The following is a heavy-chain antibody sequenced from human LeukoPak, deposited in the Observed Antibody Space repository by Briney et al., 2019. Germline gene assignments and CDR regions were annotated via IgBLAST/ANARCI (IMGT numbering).Heavy chain of an antibody. Sequence: GGSLRLSCAASGFTFSSYRMHWVRHAPGKGLVWVSRINSDGSSTSYADSVKGRFTISRDNAKNTLYLQMNSLRAEDTAVYYCARDNYDYVWGSYRYYDYWGQGTLVTVSS. CDR1: GFTFSSYR. D-gene: IGHD3-16*02. J-gene: IGHJ4*02. CDR3: ARDNYDYVWGSYRYYDY. V-gene: IGHV3-74*01. CDR2: INSDGSST.